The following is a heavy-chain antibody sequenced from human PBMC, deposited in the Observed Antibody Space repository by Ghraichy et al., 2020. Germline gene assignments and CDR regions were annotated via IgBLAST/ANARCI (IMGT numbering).Heavy chain of an antibody. CDR2: INHIGST. J-gene: IGHJ3*02. V-gene: IGHV4-34*01. CDR1: GGSFSDYW. Sequence: SETLSLTCAVYGGSFSDYWWSWIRQPPGKGLEWIGEINHIGSTNYNPSLKSRVTISVDWSKSQFSLRLTSVTAADTAVYYCARVGYGDSQKHAFDIWGQGTMVTVSS. CDR3: ARVGYGDSQKHAFDI. D-gene: IGHD4-17*01.